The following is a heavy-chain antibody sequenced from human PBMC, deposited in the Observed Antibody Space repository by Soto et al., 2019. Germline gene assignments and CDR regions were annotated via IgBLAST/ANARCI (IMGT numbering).Heavy chain of an antibody. J-gene: IGHJ6*02. Sequence: EASVKVSCKASGYTFTSYGISWVRQAPGQGLEWMGWISAYNGNTNYAQKLQGRVTMTTDTSTSTAYMELRSLRSDDTAVYYCARDRGTREYYDFWSGYYYYYYGMDVWGQGTTVTVSS. V-gene: IGHV1-18*01. CDR2: ISAYNGNT. D-gene: IGHD3-3*01. CDR1: GYTFTSYG. CDR3: ARDRGTREYYDFWSGYYYYYYGMDV.